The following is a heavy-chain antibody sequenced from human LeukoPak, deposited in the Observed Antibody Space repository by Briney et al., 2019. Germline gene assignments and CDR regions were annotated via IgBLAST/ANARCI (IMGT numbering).Heavy chain of an antibody. V-gene: IGHV4-34*01. J-gene: IGHJ4*02. Sequence: PSETLSLACAVYGGSFSGYYWSWIRQPPGKGLEWIGEINHSGSTNYNPSLKSRVTISVDTSKNQFSLKLSSVTAADTAVYCCARVDDYGDYPHDYWGQGTLVTVSS. CDR1: GGSFSGYY. D-gene: IGHD4-17*01. CDR2: INHSGST. CDR3: ARVDDYGDYPHDY.